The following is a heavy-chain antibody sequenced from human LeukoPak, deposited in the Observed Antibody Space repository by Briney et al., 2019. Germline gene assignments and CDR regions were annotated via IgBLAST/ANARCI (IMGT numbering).Heavy chain of an antibody. V-gene: IGHV3-48*03. CDR1: GFTFSIYE. CDR3: AREQDFQH. Sequence: GGSLRLSCAASGFTFSIYEMNWVRQTPGKGLEWVSYISSSGSTMHYADSVKGRFTTSRDNAKNSLYLHMNSLRAEDTAVYYCAREQDFQHWSQGTLVTVSS. J-gene: IGHJ1*01. CDR2: ISSSGSTM.